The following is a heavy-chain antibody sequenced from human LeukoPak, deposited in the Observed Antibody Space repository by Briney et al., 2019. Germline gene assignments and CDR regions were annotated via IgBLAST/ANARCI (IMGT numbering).Heavy chain of an antibody. CDR2: IDPSDSYT. D-gene: IGHD1-1*01. Sequence: GESLKISCKGSGYSFTSFWISWVRPMPGKGLEWMGRIDPSDSYTDYSPSFQGHVTISADKSISTAYLQWSSLKASDTAMYYCARYTDHYYFDYWGQGTLVTVSS. V-gene: IGHV5-10-1*01. CDR1: GYSFTSFW. CDR3: ARYTDHYYFDY. J-gene: IGHJ4*02.